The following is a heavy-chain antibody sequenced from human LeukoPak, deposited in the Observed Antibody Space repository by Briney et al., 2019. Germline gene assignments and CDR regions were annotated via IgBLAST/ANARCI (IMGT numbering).Heavy chain of an antibody. CDR2: IIPILGIA. Sequence: ASVTVSCKASGGTFSSYAISWVRQAPGQGLEWMGRIIPILGIANYAQKFQGRVTITADKSTSTAYMELSSLRSEDTAVYYCASDPYYYDSSGYESADYWGQGTLVTVSS. CDR1: GGTFSSYA. CDR3: ASDPYYYDSSGYESADY. J-gene: IGHJ4*02. D-gene: IGHD3-22*01. V-gene: IGHV1-69*04.